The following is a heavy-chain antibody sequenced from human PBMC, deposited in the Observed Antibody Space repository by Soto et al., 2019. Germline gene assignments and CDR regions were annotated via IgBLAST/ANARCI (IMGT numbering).Heavy chain of an antibody. CDR1: GDSISTYDYY. D-gene: IGHD3-10*01. CDR3: ARGIGVFDS. J-gene: IGHJ4*02. V-gene: IGHV4-30-4*01. CDR2: IYYSGTT. Sequence: SETLSLTCTVSGDSISTYDYYWSWFRQPPGEGLQWIGYIYYSGTTYYNPSLKSRVTLSMDTSKNQFSLRLSSVTAADTAVYYCARGIGVFDSWGQGTLVTVSS.